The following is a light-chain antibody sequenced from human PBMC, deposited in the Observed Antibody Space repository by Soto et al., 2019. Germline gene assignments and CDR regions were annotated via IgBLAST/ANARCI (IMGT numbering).Light chain of an antibody. V-gene: IGKV1-5*01. J-gene: IGKJ5*01. CDR3: QQYNSYSVT. Sequence: DIQMTQSPSTLSASVGDRVTITCRASQSISSWLAWYQQKPGKAPKLLIYDASSLESGVPSMFSGSGSGTEFTLTISSLQPDDFATYYCQQYNSYSVTFGQGKHLEIK. CDR2: DAS. CDR1: QSISSW.